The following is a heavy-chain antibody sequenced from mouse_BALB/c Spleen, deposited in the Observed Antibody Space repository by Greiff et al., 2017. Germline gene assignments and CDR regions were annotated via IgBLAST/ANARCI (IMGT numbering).Heavy chain of an antibody. CDR1: GFTFSSFG. CDR2: ISSGSSTI. CDR3: ARSYYGSYYAMDY. V-gene: IGHV5-17*02. J-gene: IGHJ4*01. Sequence: EVHLVESGGGLVQPGGSRKLSCAASGFTFSSFGMHWVRQAPEKGLEWVAYISSGSSTIYYADTVKGRFTISRDNPKNTLFLQMTSLRSEDTAMYYCARSYYGSYYAMDYWGQGTSVTVSS. D-gene: IGHD2-10*01.